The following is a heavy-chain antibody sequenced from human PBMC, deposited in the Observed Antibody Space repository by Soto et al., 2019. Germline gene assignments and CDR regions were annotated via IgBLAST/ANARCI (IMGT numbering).Heavy chain of an antibody. V-gene: IGHV1-18*04. CDR1: GYTFTTFG. D-gene: IGHD5-12*01. J-gene: IGHJ4*02. Sequence: QVQLVQSGADVKKPGSSVKVYCKASGYTFTTFGITWVRQAPGQGLDWTGWLSTSTGNTYYAQKLQGRVTLTTDTSTRTANMELRSLTSAAAAVYYFARSPRVIVATKSKLDYWGQGTLVTVSS. CDR3: ARSPRVIVATKSKLDY. CDR2: LSTSTGNT.